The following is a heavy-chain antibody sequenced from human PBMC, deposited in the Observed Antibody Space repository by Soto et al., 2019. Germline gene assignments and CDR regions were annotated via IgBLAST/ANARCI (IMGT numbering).Heavy chain of an antibody. CDR1: RYTFTSYP. Sequence: QVQLVQSGAEVKKPGASVKVSCETSRYTFTSYPISWVRQAPGQGLEWLGWISAYNGNSYYAQKVRGRVTMTTDTSTSTAYMELRSLRSDDTAVYFCARHSVSYYFFDYWGQGTLVTVSS. D-gene: IGHD1-26*01. CDR3: ARHSVSYYFFDY. V-gene: IGHV1-18*01. CDR2: ISAYNGNS. J-gene: IGHJ4*02.